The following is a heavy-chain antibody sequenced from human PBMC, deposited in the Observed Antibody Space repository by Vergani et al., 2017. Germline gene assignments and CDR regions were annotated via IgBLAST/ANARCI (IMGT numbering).Heavy chain of an antibody. CDR2: LSTTGGA. V-gene: IGHV4-61*05. CDR1: GGPITSSSYY. CDR3: AGDTHSWQRADR. D-gene: IGHD6-13*01. J-gene: IGHJ5*02. Sequence: QLHLQESGPGLVKPSETLSLTCTVSGGPITSSSYYWGWIRQPPGKGLEWIGSLSTTGGATHASHNPSLKRRVSITVDTSKSQFSLRLTSVTAADSAIYYCAGDTHSWQRADRWGQGLLVSVTS.